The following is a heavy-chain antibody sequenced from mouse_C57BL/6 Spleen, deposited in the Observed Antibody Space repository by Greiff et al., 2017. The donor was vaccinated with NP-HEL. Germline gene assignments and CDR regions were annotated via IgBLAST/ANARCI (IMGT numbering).Heavy chain of an antibody. J-gene: IGHJ4*01. CDR3: ARPYDYDNYAMDY. Sequence: DVKLVESGGGLVKPGGSLKLSCAASGFTFSDYGMHWVRQAPEKGLEWVAYISSGSSTIYYADTVKGRFTISRDNAKNTLFLQMTSLRSEDTAMYYCARPYDYDNYAMDYWGQGTSVTVSS. V-gene: IGHV5-17*01. D-gene: IGHD2-4*01. CDR1: GFTFSDYG. CDR2: ISSGSSTI.